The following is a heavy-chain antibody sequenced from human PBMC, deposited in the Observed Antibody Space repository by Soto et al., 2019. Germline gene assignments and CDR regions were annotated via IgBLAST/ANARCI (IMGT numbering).Heavy chain of an antibody. Sequence: SETLSLTCAVYGGSFSGYYWSWIRQPPGKGLEWIGEINHSGSTNYNPSLKSRVTISVDTSKNQFSLKLSSVTAADTAVYYCARGGYYYGSGSSHPPKYWGEGTLVTVSS. D-gene: IGHD3-10*01. CDR2: INHSGST. V-gene: IGHV4-34*01. CDR3: ARGGYYYGSGSSHPPKY. J-gene: IGHJ4*02. CDR1: GGSFSGYY.